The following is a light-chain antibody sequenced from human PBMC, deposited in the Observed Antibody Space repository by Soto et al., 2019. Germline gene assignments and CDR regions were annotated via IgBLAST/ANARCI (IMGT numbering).Light chain of an antibody. V-gene: IGLV2-14*03. CDR2: DVS. CDR3: SSYTASSTYV. Sequence: QSVLNQPASVSGSPGQSSTISCTGTSSDVGGYNYVSWYQHHPGKAPKLMIFDVSNRPSGVSNRFSGSKSGNTASLTISGLQAEDEADYYCSSYTASSTYVFGTGTKVTVL. J-gene: IGLJ1*01. CDR1: SSDVGGYNY.